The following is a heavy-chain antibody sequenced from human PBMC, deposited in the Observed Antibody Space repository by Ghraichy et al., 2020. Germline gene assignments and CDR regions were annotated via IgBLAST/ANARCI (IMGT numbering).Heavy chain of an antibody. CDR3: AKDSGSYYY. V-gene: IGHV3-30*18. CDR1: GFTFSSYG. CDR2: ISYDGSNK. J-gene: IGHJ4*02. D-gene: IGHD1-26*01. Sequence: GSLRLSCAASGFTFSSYGMHWVRQAPGKGLEWVAVISYDGSNKYYADSVKGRFTISRDNSKNTLYLQMNSLRAEDTAVYYCAKDSGSYYYWGQGTLVTVSS.